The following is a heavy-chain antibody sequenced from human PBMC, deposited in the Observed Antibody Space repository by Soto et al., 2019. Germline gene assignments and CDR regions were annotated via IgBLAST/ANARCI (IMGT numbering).Heavy chain of an antibody. J-gene: IGHJ6*02. CDR3: TTQYYPGVGGMDV. Sequence: PGGSLRLSCEASGFTFSNAWMNWVRQAPGKGLEWVGRIKSKTDGGTTDYAAPVKGRFTISRDDSKNTLYLQMNSLKTEDTAVYYCTTQYYPGVGGMDVWGQGTTVTVSS. V-gene: IGHV3-15*07. D-gene: IGHD3-10*01. CDR2: IKSKTDGGTT. CDR1: GFTFSNAW.